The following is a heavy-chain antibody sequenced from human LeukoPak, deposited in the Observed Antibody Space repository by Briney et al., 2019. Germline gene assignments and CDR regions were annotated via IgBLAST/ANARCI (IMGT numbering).Heavy chain of an antibody. CDR2: INHSGST. V-gene: IGHV4-34*01. D-gene: IGHD5-12*01. Sequence: SETLSLTCAVYGGSFSGYCWSWIRQPPGKGLEWIGEINHSGSTNYNPSLKSRVTISVDTSKNQFSLKLSSVTAADTAVYYCARGIILATIPYPGFDYWGQGTLVTVSS. J-gene: IGHJ4*02. CDR3: ARGIILATIPYPGFDY. CDR1: GGSFSGYC.